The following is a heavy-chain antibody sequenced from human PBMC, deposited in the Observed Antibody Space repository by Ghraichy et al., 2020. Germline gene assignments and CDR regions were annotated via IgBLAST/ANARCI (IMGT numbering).Heavy chain of an antibody. CDR1: GFTVSTNY. D-gene: IGHD6-6*01. CDR2: FYSADNT. Sequence: GGSLRLSCAASGFTVSTNYMSWVRQAPGKGLEWVAIFYSADNTYFADAVKGRFTLSRDNSKNTLYLQMNSLRAEDTAVYYCARREYNSNSSPYYFDYWGQGTLVTVSS. CDR3: ARREYNSNSSPYYFDY. V-gene: IGHV3-53*01. J-gene: IGHJ4*02.